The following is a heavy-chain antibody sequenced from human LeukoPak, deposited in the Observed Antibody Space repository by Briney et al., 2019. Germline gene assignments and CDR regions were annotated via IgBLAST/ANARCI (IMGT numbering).Heavy chain of an antibody. CDR1: GFSFRSFG. CDR2: IWYDGSKT. J-gene: IGHJ4*02. D-gene: IGHD7-27*01. CDR3: AKDWGLSSSYYFDS. V-gene: IGHV3-33*06. Sequence: GRSLRLSCAASGFSFRSFGMHWVRQAPGKGLEWLALIWYDGSKTFYADSAKGRFTISRDNSKNTLHLLMTRLRAEDTAIYYCAKDWGLSSSYYFDSWGQGTQVADSS.